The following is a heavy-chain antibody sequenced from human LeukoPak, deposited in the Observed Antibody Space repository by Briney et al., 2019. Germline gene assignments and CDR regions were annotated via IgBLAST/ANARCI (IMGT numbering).Heavy chain of an antibody. CDR1: SFIFSDYF. CDR3: ASSLRWGYQEA. CDR2: ISRSGSSI. Sequence: GGSLRLSCAASSFIFSDYFMSWIRQAPGKGLEWVSYISRSGSSIYYADSVKGRFTISRDNAKNSLYLQMNSLRAEDTAVYYCASSLRWGYQEAWGQGTLVTVSS. J-gene: IGHJ5*02. V-gene: IGHV3-11*01. D-gene: IGHD2-2*01.